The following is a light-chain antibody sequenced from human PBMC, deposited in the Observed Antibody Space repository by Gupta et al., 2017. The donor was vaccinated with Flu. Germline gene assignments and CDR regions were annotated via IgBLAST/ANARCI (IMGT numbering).Light chain of an antibody. V-gene: IGKV3-11*01. J-gene: IGKJ3*01. CDR3: QQRHNYIIA. Sequence: SPAILSLSPGERVTLSCRTSQSASGSLAWYQHKPGQPPRLLIYDALNRVTGLPVRFRGSGSGTNFTLTISALEPEDFAVYYCQQRHNYIIAFGPGTTLDLK. CDR2: DAL. CDR1: QSASGS.